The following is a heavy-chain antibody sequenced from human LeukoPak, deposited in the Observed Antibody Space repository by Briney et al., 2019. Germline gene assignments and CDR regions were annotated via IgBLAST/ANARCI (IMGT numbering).Heavy chain of an antibody. D-gene: IGHD2-15*01. J-gene: IGHJ3*02. Sequence: ASVKVSCKASGYTFTSYGISWVRQAPGQGLEWMGWISAYNGNTNYAQKLQGRVTMTTDTSTSTAYMELRSLRSDDSAMYYCARTVVVVAANDAFDIWGQGTMVTVSS. CDR2: ISAYNGNT. CDR3: ARTVVVVAANDAFDI. V-gene: IGHV1-18*01. CDR1: GYTFTSYG.